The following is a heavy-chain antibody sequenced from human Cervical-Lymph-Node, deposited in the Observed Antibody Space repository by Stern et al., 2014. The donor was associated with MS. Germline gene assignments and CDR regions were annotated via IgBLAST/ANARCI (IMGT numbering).Heavy chain of an antibody. CDR3: AKEGANDCFDY. J-gene: IGHJ4*02. CDR2: INAGTGNT. V-gene: IGHV1-3*01. Sequence: QVQLVQSGAEVRKPGASVKVSCKASGYTFTSYAMNWVRQAPGQRLEWMGVINAGTGNTKYSQKCQARVTLTRDTSASTAYMELSSLRSEDTAVYYCAKEGANDCFDYWGQGTLVTVSS. CDR1: GYTFTSYA.